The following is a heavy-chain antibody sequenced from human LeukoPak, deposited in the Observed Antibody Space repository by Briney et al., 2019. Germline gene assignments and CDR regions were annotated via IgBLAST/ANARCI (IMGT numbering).Heavy chain of an antibody. Sequence: PSETLSLTCTVSGGSISSYYWSWIRQPAGKGLEWIGRIYTSGSTNYNPSLKSRVTISVDTSKNQFSLKLSSVTAADTAVYYCARGGAYYDILTGYSYNWFDPWGQGTLVTVSS. J-gene: IGHJ5*02. D-gene: IGHD3-9*01. V-gene: IGHV4-4*07. CDR1: GGSISSYY. CDR3: ARGGAYYDILTGYSYNWFDP. CDR2: IYTSGST.